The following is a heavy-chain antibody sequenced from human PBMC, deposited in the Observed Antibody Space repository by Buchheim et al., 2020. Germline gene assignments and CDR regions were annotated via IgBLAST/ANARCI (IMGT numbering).Heavy chain of an antibody. CDR3: ARASRSYYYFDY. CDR1: GFTFSSYA. CDR2: ISYDGSNK. D-gene: IGHD2-21*01. Sequence: QVQLVESGGGVVQPGRSLRLSCAASGFTFSSYAMHWVRQAPGKGLEWVAVISYDGSNKYYADSVKGRFTISRDHSKNTLYLQMNSLRAEDTAVYYCARASRSYYYFDYWGQGTL. V-gene: IGHV3-30*04. J-gene: IGHJ4*02.